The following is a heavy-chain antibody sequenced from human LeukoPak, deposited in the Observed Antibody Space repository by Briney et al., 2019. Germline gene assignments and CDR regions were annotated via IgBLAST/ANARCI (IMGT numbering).Heavy chain of an antibody. V-gene: IGHV3-23*01. J-gene: IGHJ4*02. CDR3: ARDYADYVGYFFFDY. CDR2: ISGGSSNI. Sequence: GGSLRLSCAASGFTFSSFAISWVRQAPGKGLEWVSAISGGSSNIYSADSVKGRFTISRDNSKNTLHLQMNNLRAEDTAVYYCARDYADYVGYFFFDYWGQGTLVTVSS. D-gene: IGHD4-17*01. CDR1: GFTFSSFA.